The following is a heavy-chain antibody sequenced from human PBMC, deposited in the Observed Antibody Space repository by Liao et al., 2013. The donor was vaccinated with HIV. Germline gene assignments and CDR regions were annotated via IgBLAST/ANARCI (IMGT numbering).Heavy chain of an antibody. D-gene: IGHD2-21*02. V-gene: IGHV4-4*08. CDR3: ARVGCSGGDCPXDWYFDV. CDR1: GGSISVSF. J-gene: IGHJ2*01. CDR2: VDSTGGS. Sequence: QVQLQESGPGLVRPSETLSLTCDISGGSISVSFYSWLRQSPGKGLEWIGYVDSTGGSIHNPSLKNRVTMSVDPSKTRVSLKVRSVTAADTAVYFCARVGCSGGDCPXDWYFDVWGRGTHVSVSS.